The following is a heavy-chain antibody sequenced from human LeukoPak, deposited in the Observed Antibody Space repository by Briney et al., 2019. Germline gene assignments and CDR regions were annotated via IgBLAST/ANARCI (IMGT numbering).Heavy chain of an antibody. J-gene: IGHJ5*02. Sequence: PGGSLRLSCAVSGFTVSGDYMSWVRQAPGKGLEWVSVIYSGGSTYYADSVKGRVTISRDNSKNALYLQMNSLRVEDTAVYYCARHDWFDPWGQGTLVTVSS. CDR3: ARHDWFDP. V-gene: IGHV3-53*01. CDR2: IYSGGST. CDR1: GFTVSGDY.